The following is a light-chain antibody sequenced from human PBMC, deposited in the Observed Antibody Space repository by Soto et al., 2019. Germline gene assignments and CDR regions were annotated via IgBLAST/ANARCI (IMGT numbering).Light chain of an antibody. Sequence: EIVMTQSPATLSVSLGERATISCRASQSVSSNLAWYQQKPGQAPRLLIYGASSRATGIPARFSGSGSGTEFTTTISILQSEVFAVYYCQQYNNPFTFGGGTKVEIK. J-gene: IGKJ4*01. CDR2: GAS. CDR3: QQYNNPFT. CDR1: QSVSSN. V-gene: IGKV3-15*01.